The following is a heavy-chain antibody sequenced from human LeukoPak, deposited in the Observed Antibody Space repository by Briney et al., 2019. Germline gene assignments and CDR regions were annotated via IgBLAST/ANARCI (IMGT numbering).Heavy chain of an antibody. J-gene: IGHJ5*02. Sequence: SETLSLTCTVSGGSISSSSFYWGWIRQPPGKGLEWIASIYYSRTTYYNPSLKSRVTISVDTSKNQFSLKLSSVTAADTAVYYCARRPAGYCSSTSCHNWFDPWGQGTLVTVSS. CDR3: ARRPAGYCSSTSCHNWFDP. V-gene: IGHV4-39*01. CDR2: IYYSRTT. D-gene: IGHD2-2*03. CDR1: GGSISSSSFY.